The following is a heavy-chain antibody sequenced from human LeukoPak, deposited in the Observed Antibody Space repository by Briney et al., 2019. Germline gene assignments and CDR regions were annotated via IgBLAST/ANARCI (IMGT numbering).Heavy chain of an antibody. CDR1: GYTFTASY. CDR2: INVNSGDT. CDR3: AGEDCGGGPCRQGFDY. D-gene: IGHD2-21*01. V-gene: IGHV1-2*02. J-gene: IGHJ4*02. Sequence: ASVKVSCKASGYTFTASYLHWVRQAPGQGLEYLGWINVNSGDTNHAQNFQGRVTLTRDTSINTAYIELSSLRSDDSALYYCAGEDCGGGPCRQGFDYWGQGTLVTVSS.